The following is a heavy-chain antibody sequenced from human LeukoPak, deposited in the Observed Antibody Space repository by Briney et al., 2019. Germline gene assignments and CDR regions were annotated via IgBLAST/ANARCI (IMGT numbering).Heavy chain of an antibody. J-gene: IGHJ4*02. CDR3: ARQGRYSGYGGTHLDY. CDR1: GGSINSSSYY. V-gene: IGHV4-39*01. D-gene: IGHD5-12*01. Sequence: SETLSLTCIVSGGSINSSSYYWGWIRQPPGKGLEWIGSIYYSGTTYHNPSLKSRVTISVDASKNQFSLKLSSVAAADTAVYYCARQGRYSGYGGTHLDYWGQGTLVTVSS. CDR2: IYYSGTT.